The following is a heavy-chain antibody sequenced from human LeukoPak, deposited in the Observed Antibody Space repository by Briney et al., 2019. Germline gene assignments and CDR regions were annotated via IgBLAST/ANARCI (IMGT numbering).Heavy chain of an antibody. J-gene: IGHJ6*03. V-gene: IGHV3-64*01. Sequence: GGSLRLSCAASGFTFSSYAMHWVRQAPGKGLEYVSAISSNGGSTYYANSVKGRFTISRDNSKNTLYLQMGSLRAEDMAVYYCARVGAPRNYYYYYYMDVWGKGTTVTVSS. CDR2: ISSNGGST. CDR1: GFTFSSYA. CDR3: ARVGAPRNYYYYYYMDV.